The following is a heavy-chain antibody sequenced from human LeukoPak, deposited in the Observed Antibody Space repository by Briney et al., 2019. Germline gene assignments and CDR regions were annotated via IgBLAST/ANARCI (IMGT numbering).Heavy chain of an antibody. Sequence: SETLSLTCTVSGGSISSGSYYWSWIWQPAGKGLEWIGRIYTSGSTNYNPSLKSRVTISVDTSKNQFSLKLSSVTAADTAVYYCARDTGYCSSTSCYRPVDIWGQGTMVTVSS. D-gene: IGHD2-2*02. CDR2: IYTSGST. CDR1: GGSISSGSYY. J-gene: IGHJ3*02. CDR3: ARDTGYCSSTSCYRPVDI. V-gene: IGHV4-61*02.